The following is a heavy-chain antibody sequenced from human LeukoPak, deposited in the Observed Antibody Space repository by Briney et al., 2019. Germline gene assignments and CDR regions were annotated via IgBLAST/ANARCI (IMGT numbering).Heavy chain of an antibody. Sequence: GGSLSLSCAASGFTFSSYEMNWVRQAPGKGLEWVSYISSSGSTIYYADSVKGRFTISRDNAKNSLYLQMNSLRAEDTAVYYCARERRGYSGYDSVRGDYWGQGTLVTVSS. J-gene: IGHJ4*02. CDR3: ARERRGYSGYDSVRGDY. D-gene: IGHD5-12*01. CDR2: ISSSGSTI. CDR1: GFTFSSYE. V-gene: IGHV3-48*03.